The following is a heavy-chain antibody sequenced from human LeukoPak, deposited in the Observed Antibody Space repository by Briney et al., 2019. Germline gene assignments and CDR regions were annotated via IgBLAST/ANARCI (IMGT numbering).Heavy chain of an antibody. CDR3: AREEYCNSTTCYKAFDI. D-gene: IGHD2-2*02. CDR2: ISAYNGNT. V-gene: IGHV1-18*01. CDR1: GYTFTSYG. Sequence: ASVKVSFKASGYTFTSYGISWVRQAPGQGLEWMGWISAYNGNTYFAQNLQGRVTMTTDTSTSTAYMELRSLRSDDTAVYYCAREEYCNSTTCYKAFDIWGQGTMVTVSS. J-gene: IGHJ3*02.